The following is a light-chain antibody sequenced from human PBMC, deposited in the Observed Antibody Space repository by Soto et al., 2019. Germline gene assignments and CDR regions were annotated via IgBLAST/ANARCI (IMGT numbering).Light chain of an antibody. CDR3: LQYHNLWA. CDR2: DAS. CDR1: QSVNIY. J-gene: IGKJ1*01. V-gene: IGKV3-15*01. Sequence: EFVLTQSPGTLSLSPGERATLSCRASQSVNIYLAWYQQKPGQAPRLLIYDASNRATGVPARFSGSGSGTEFTLTISSLQSEDFTVYSCLQYHNLWAFGQGTKVDIK.